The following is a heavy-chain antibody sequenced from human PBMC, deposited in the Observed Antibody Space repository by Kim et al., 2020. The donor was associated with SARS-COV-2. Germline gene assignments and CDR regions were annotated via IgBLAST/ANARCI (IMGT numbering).Heavy chain of an antibody. Sequence: DSVKGRFTISRDNSKNTLYLQMNSLRAEDTAVYYCANKIRGGNPQGYFDLWGRGTLVTVSS. J-gene: IGHJ2*01. V-gene: IGHV3-30*02. D-gene: IGHD2-15*01. CDR3: ANKIRGGNPQGYFDL.